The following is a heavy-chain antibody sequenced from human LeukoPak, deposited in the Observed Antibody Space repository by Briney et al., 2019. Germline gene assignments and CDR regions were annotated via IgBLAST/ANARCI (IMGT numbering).Heavy chain of an antibody. D-gene: IGHD5-24*01. CDR1: GYTFTGYY. CDR3: ARYRDGYNLYYFDY. J-gene: IGHJ4*02. V-gene: IGHV1-2*04. Sequence: GASVKVSCKASGYTFTGYYMHWVRQAPGQGLEWMGWINPNSGGTNYAQKFQGWVTMTRDTSISTAYMELSRLRSDDTAVYYCARYRDGYNLYYFDYWGQGTLVTVSS. CDR2: INPNSGGT.